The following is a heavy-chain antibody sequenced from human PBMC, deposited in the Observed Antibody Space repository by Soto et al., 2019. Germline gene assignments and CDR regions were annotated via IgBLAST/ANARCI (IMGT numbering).Heavy chain of an antibody. J-gene: IGHJ4*02. CDR2: IYYSGST. CDR1: GGSVSSGSYY. D-gene: IGHD5-18*01. CDR3: ARGRQLWSTYYFDY. Sequence: AETLSLTCTVSGGSVSSGSYYWSWIRQPPGKGLEWIGYIYYSGSTNYNPSLKSRVTISVDTSKNQFSLKMSSVTAADTAVYYCARGRQLWSTYYFDYWGQGTLVTVSS. V-gene: IGHV4-61*01.